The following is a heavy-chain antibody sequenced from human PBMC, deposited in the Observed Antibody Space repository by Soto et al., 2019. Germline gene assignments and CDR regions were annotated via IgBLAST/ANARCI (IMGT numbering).Heavy chain of an antibody. CDR2: IYHTGST. CDR3: ARVTTVTTDGMDV. Sequence: SETLSLTCAVSGASIISGGYSWSWIRQPPGKGLEWIGYIYHTGSTHYNPSLKSRVTLSVDRSQNHLFLKLSSVTAADTAVYYCARVTTVTTDGMDVWGQGTTVTVSS. D-gene: IGHD4-17*01. J-gene: IGHJ6*02. CDR1: GASIISGGYS. V-gene: IGHV4-30-2*01.